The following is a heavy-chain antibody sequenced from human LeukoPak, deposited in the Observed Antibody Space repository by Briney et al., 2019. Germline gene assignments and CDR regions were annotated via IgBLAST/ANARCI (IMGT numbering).Heavy chain of an antibody. D-gene: IGHD2-8*01. CDR3: ARDPVEYCTNGVCYGMDV. V-gene: IGHV1-69*13. CDR2: IIPIFGTA. Sequence: ASVKVSCKASGGTFSSYAISWVRQAPGQGLEWMGGIIPIFGTANYAQKFQGRVTITADESTSTAYMELSSLGSEDTAVYYCARDPVEYCTNGVCYGMDVWGQGTTVTVSS. CDR1: GGTFSSYA. J-gene: IGHJ6*02.